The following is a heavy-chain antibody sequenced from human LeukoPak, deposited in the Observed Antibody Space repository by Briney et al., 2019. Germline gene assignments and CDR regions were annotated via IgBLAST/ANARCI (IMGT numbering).Heavy chain of an antibody. D-gene: IGHD6-13*01. CDR3: AREEYSSDWYGHDS. Sequence: SETLSLTCTVSGGSISSSSYYWGWIRQPPGKGLEWIGSIYYSGSTYYNPSLKSRVTISVDTSKNQFSLRLTSVTAADTAFYYCAREEYSSDWYGHDSWGQGTLVTVSP. J-gene: IGHJ4*02. CDR1: GGSISSSSYY. CDR2: IYYSGST. V-gene: IGHV4-39*07.